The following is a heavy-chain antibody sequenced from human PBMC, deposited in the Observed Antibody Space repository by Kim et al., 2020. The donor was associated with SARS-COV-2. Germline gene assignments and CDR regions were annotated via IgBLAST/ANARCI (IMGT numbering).Heavy chain of an antibody. V-gene: IGHV4-34*01. CDR1: GGSFSGYY. Sequence: SETLSLTCAVYGGSFSGYYWSWIRQPPGKGLEWIGEINHSGSTNYNPSLKSRVTISVDTSKNQFSLKLSFVTAADTAVYYCARAKQQLVRSYYGMDVWGQGTTVTVSS. CDR2: INHSGST. J-gene: IGHJ6*02. D-gene: IGHD6-13*01. CDR3: ARAKQQLVRSYYGMDV.